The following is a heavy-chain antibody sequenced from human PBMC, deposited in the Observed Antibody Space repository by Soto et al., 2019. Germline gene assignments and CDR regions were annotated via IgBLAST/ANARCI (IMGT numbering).Heavy chain of an antibody. CDR2: IGGRGNSA. D-gene: IGHD5-12*01. CDR1: GFIFTNYA. V-gene: IGHV3-23*01. Sequence: GGSLRLSCAASGFIFTNYAMNWVRQAPGKGLEWVSVIGGRGNSAYYADSVQGRFTISKDNSKNTLSLQMSSLTADDTAIYYCVREGRGSFDFWGRGTMVTVSS. J-gene: IGHJ3*01. CDR3: VREGRGSFDF.